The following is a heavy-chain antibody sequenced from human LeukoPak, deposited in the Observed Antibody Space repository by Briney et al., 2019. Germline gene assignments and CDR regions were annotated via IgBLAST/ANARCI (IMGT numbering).Heavy chain of an antibody. Sequence: ASVKVSCKVSGYTLTELSMHWVRQAPGKGLEWMGGFDPEDGETIYAQKFQGRVTMTEDTSTDTAYMELSSLRSEDTAVYYCATGTQTMVRGVISAFDIWAKGQWSPSPQ. D-gene: IGHD3-10*01. V-gene: IGHV1-24*01. CDR3: ATGTQTMVRGVISAFDI. CDR2: FDPEDGET. CDR1: GYTLTELS. J-gene: IGHJ3*02.